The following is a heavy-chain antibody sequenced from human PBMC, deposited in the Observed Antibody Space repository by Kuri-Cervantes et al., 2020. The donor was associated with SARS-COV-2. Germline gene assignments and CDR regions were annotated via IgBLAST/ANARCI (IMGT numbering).Heavy chain of an antibody. CDR3: ARSRMTTDAFDI. V-gene: IGHV1-69*04. J-gene: IGHJ3*02. Sequence: SVKVSCKASGGTFSSYAISWVRQAPGQGLEWMGRIIPILGIANYAQKFQGRVTITADKSTSTAYMELSSLRSEDTAMYYCARSRMTTDAFDIWGQGTMVTVSS. CDR1: GGTFSSYA. CDR2: IIPILGIA. D-gene: IGHD4-11*01.